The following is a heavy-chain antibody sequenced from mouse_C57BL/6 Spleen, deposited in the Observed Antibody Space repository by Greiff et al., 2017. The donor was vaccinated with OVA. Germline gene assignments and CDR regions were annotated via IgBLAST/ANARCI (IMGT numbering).Heavy chain of an antibody. J-gene: IGHJ2*01. D-gene: IGHD3-2*02. Sequence: QVQLQQPGAELVTPGASVKMSCKASGYTFTSYWITWVKQRPGQGLEWIGDIYPGSGSTNYNEKFKSMATLTVDTSSSTAYMQLSSLTSEDSAVYYCVREQLRLLFDDWGQGTTLTVSS. V-gene: IGHV1-55*01. CDR1: GYTFTSYW. CDR2: IYPGSGST. CDR3: VREQLRLLFDD.